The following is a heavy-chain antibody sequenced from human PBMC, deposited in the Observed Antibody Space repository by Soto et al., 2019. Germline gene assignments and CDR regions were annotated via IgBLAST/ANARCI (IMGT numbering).Heavy chain of an antibody. CDR3: AREEDYYGSGAFFDY. Sequence: QVQLVQSGAEVKKPGSSVKVSCKASGGTFSSYTISWVRQAPGQGLEWMGRLIPILGIANYAQKFQGRGTMTADKATSTAYRELSSLRSEDTAVYYCAREEDYYGSGAFFDYLGQGTLVTVSS. D-gene: IGHD3-10*01. J-gene: IGHJ4*02. CDR1: GGTFSSYT. V-gene: IGHV1-69*08. CDR2: LIPILGIA.